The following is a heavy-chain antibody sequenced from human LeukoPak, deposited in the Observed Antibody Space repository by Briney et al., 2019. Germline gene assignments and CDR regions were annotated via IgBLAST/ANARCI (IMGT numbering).Heavy chain of an antibody. CDR2: IDPSDSYT. Sequence: GESLKISCQGSGYSFTTYWISWVRQMPGKGLEWVGRIDPSDSYTNYSPSFQGHVTISADKSISTAYLQWSSLKASDTAMYYCAREGADVVVPAAIALRGMDVWGKGTTVTVSS. CDR1: GYSFTTYW. CDR3: AREGADVVVPAAIALRGMDV. D-gene: IGHD2-2*01. J-gene: IGHJ6*04. V-gene: IGHV5-10-1*01.